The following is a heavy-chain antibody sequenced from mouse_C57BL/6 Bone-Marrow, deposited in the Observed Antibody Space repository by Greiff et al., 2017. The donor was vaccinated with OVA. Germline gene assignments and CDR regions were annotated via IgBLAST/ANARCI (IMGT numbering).Heavy chain of an antibody. D-gene: IGHD2-12*01. V-gene: IGHV5-4*01. Sequence: EVKVEESGGGLVKPGGSLKLSCAASGFTFSSYAMSWVRQTPEKRLEWVATISDGGSYTYYPDNVKGRFTISRDNAKNNLYLQMSHLKSEDTAMYYCARDAVYDVWFAYWGQGTLVTVSA. CDR2: ISDGGSYT. J-gene: IGHJ3*01. CDR1: GFTFSSYA. CDR3: ARDAVYDVWFAY.